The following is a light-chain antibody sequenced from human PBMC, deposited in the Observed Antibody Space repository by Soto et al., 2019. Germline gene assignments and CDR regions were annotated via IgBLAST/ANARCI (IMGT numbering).Light chain of an antibody. J-gene: IGKJ5*01. CDR2: DTS. CDR3: QQLKSYPIT. V-gene: IGKV1-9*01. CDR1: QGINSD. Sequence: DIQLTQSPSFLSASIGDRVTITCRASQGINSDLAWYQQKPGKAPKLLIYDTSTLQRGVPLRFSGRGFGTEFTPTISRLQPEDFATYFCQQLKSYPITFGQGTRLDIK.